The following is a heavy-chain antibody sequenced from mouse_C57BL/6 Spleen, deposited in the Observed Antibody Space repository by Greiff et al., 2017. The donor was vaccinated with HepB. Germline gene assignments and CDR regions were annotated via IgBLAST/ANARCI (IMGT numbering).Heavy chain of an antibody. CDR1: GYTFTDYY. J-gene: IGHJ2*01. Sequence: EVQLQQSGPELVKPGASVKISCKASGYTFTDYYMNWVKQSHGKSLEWIGDINPNNGGTSYNQKFKGKATLTVDKSSSTAYMELRSLTSEDSAVYCCARRAYDGYYFDYWGQGTTLTVSS. D-gene: IGHD2-3*01. CDR3: ARRAYDGYYFDY. V-gene: IGHV1-26*01. CDR2: INPNNGGT.